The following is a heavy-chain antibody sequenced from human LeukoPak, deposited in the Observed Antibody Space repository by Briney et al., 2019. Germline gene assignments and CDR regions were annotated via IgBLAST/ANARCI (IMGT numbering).Heavy chain of an antibody. CDR2: IYFSGST. Sequence: SETLSLSSIVPGGSISSYNWSCIRAPPGKGVECIGCIYFSGSTNSNPSLKSRVTISVDTSKNQFSLKLSSVTAADTAVYYCARVGMVRGVIINYGMDVWGQGTTVTVSS. CDR1: GGSISSYN. D-gene: IGHD3-10*01. J-gene: IGHJ6*02. CDR3: ARVGMVRGVIINYGMDV. V-gene: IGHV4-59*01.